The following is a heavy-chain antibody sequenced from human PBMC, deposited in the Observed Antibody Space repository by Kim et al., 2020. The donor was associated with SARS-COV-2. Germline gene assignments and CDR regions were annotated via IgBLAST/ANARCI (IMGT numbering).Heavy chain of an antibody. CDR1: GYSFTSYW. CDR2: IYPGDSDT. CDR3: ARPGDLMVRGVSEGPDYYYGMDV. Sequence: GESLKISCKGSGYSFTSYWIGWVRQMPGKGLEWMGIIYPGDSDTRYSPSFQGQVTISADKSISTAYLQWSSLKASDTAMYYCARPGDLMVRGVSEGPDYYYGMDVWGQGTTVTVSS. D-gene: IGHD3-10*01. V-gene: IGHV5-51*01. J-gene: IGHJ6*02.